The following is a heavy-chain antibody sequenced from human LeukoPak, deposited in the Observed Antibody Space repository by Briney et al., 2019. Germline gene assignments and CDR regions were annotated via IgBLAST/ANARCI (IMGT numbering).Heavy chain of an antibody. J-gene: IGHJ4*02. V-gene: IGHV3-74*01. CDR3: ARDDVGPTAFDF. CDR1: GFSIADYW. Sequence: GRSLRLSCAASGFSIADYWMHWVRQTPGEGLVWVSHNSPDGNSVRYADSVRGRFTISRDNAKNTLYLQMNSLRADDTAVYYCARDDVGPTAFDFWGQGTLVTVSS. CDR2: NSPDGNSV. D-gene: IGHD2-2*01.